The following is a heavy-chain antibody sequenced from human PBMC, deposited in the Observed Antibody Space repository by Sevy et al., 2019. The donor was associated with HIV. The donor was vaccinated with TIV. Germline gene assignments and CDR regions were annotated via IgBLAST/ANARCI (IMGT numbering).Heavy chain of an antibody. Sequence: SETLSLTCTVSGGSISSYYWSWIRQSAGKGLEWIGRIYTSGSTNYNPSLKSRVTMSVDTSKNQFSLKLSSVTAADTAVYYCARAPPRWIFGVVIGGFDYWGQGTLVTVSS. CDR3: ARAPPRWIFGVVIGGFDY. D-gene: IGHD3-3*01. V-gene: IGHV4-4*07. CDR2: IYTSGST. J-gene: IGHJ4*02. CDR1: GGSISSYY.